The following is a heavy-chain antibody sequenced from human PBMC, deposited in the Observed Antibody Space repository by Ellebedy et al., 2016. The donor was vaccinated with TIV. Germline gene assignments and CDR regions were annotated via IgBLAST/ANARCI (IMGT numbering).Heavy chain of an antibody. CDR1: GFTFSSSW. J-gene: IGHJ2*01. D-gene: IGHD6-13*01. CDR3: ARITLEQQPIRAWYFDR. V-gene: IGHV3-7*01. Sequence: GESLKISXAASGFTFSSSWMSWLCQAPGKGLEWVANINQDGSEIHYVDSVEGRFAISRDNAKNSLFLQMNSLGAEDTAVYYCARITLEQQPIRAWYFDRWGRGTLVTVSS. CDR2: INQDGSEI.